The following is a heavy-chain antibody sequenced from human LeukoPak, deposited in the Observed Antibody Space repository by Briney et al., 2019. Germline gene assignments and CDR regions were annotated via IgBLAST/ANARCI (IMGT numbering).Heavy chain of an antibody. CDR3: ARDSSSSNFNYYYMDV. V-gene: IGHV4-34*01. D-gene: IGHD6-6*01. CDR1: GGSFSGYY. J-gene: IGHJ6*03. Sequence: SETLSLTCAVYGGSFSGYYWSWIRQPPGKGLEWIGEINHSGSTNYNPSLKSRVTISVDTSKNQFSLKLSSVTAADTAVYYCARDSSSSNFNYYYMDVWGKGTTVTVSS. CDR2: INHSGST.